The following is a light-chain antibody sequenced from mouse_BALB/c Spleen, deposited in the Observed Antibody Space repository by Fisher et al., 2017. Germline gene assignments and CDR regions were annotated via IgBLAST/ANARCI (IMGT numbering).Light chain of an antibody. CDR3: QQRSSYPFT. J-gene: IGKJ4*01. CDR1: SSVSY. V-gene: IGKV4-57*01. CDR2: DTS. Sequence: IVITQSPAIMSASPGERVTMTCSASSSVSYMHWYQQKSGTSPKLWIYDTSKLASGVPGRFSGSGSGTSYSLTISRMEAEDAATYYCQQRSSYPFTFGSGTKLEIK.